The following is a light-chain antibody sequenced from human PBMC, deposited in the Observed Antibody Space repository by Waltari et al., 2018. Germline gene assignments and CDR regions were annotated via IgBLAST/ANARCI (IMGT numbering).Light chain of an antibody. V-gene: IGLV3-19*01. CDR2: GEN. CDR1: SMRKYY. J-gene: IGLJ3*02. Sequence: SSELTQDPAVSVAFGQRFPITCQVYSMRKYYESWSQQKPGPAPILLINGENKRPSGIPDRFSGSSSGDTASLTITGAQAEDEADYYCNSRDNSGSHLLWVFGGGTKVTVL. CDR3: NSRDNSGSHLLWV.